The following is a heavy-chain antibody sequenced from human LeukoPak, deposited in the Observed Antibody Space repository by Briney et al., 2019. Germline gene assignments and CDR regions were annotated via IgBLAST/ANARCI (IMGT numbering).Heavy chain of an antibody. V-gene: IGHV1-69*13. D-gene: IGHD3-9*01. J-gene: IGHJ4*02. CDR1: GGTFSSYA. Sequence: GVSVNVSCKASGGTFSSYAISWVRQAPGQGLEWMGGIIPIFGTANYAQKFQGRVTITADESTSTAYMELSSLRSEDTAVYYCARHAPPDNYFDCWGQGTLVTVSS. CDR3: ARHAPPDNYFDC. CDR2: IIPIFGTA.